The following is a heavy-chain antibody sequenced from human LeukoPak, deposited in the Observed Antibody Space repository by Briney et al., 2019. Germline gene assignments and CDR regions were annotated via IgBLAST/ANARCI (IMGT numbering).Heavy chain of an antibody. V-gene: IGHV1-18*01. Sequence: ASVKVSCKASGYTFTTYGIDWVRQAPGQGLEWMGWISGYNGNANYAQKLQGRVTMTTDTSTSTAYMELRSLRSDDTAVYYCARHRLPRVYYDSSGYYHAAFDIWGQGTMVTVSS. J-gene: IGHJ3*02. D-gene: IGHD3-22*01. CDR3: ARHRLPRVYYDSSGYYHAAFDI. CDR1: GYTFTTYG. CDR2: ISGYNGNA.